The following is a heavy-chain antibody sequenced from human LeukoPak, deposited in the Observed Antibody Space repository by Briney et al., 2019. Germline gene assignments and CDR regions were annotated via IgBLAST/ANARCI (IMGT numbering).Heavy chain of an antibody. Sequence: TGGSLRLSCAASGFTFSSYAMSWVRQAPGKGLEWVSVIYSGGSTYHADSVKGRFTISRDNSKNTLYLQMNSLRAEDTAVYYCASQHIVVVNQQGAFDIWGQGTMVTVSS. CDR1: GFTFSSYA. CDR2: IYSGGST. D-gene: IGHD2-21*01. CDR3: ASQHIVVVNQQGAFDI. J-gene: IGHJ3*02. V-gene: IGHV3-66*02.